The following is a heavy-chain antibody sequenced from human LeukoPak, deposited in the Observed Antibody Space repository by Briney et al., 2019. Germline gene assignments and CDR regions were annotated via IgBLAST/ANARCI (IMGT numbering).Heavy chain of an antibody. CDR2: IYFSGST. V-gene: IGHV4-31*03. Sequence: PSETLSLTCTVSGGSVNSGGYYWSWIRQYPGRGLEWIGYIYFSGSTFYNPSFESRVFISLDTSKNQFSLRLSSVTAADTAIYYSARQPPGSGYQYRYYFDYWGQGTLVAVSS. CDR1: GGSVNSGGYY. D-gene: IGHD3-22*01. CDR3: ARQPPGSGYQYRYYFDY. J-gene: IGHJ4*02.